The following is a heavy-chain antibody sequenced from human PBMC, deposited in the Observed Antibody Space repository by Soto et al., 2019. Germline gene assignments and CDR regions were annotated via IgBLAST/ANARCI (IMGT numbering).Heavy chain of an antibody. CDR3: PLVHNCVTPPPPDV. CDR2: ISPYSGNT. D-gene: IGHD3-16*02. V-gene: IGHV1-18*01. Sequence: QVQLVQSGDEVRKPGSSVKVSCKASGYIFVNYGIAWVRQAPGQGLEWMGWISPYSGNTHYASKVQGRLTMTTDTFPTPAYMDLGSMSSDDPDVSYCPLVHNCVTPPPPDVWGQGTTVTVSS. CDR1: GYIFVNYG. J-gene: IGHJ6*02.